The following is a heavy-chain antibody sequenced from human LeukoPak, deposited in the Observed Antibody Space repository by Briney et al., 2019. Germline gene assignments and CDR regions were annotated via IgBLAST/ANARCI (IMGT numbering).Heavy chain of an antibody. CDR1: GGSISSSSYY. D-gene: IGHD3-10*01. V-gene: IGHV4-39*07. CDR3: ARVSPISFGEFAIGFDP. Sequence: SETLSLTCTVSGGSISSSSYYWGWIRQPPGKGLEWIGSIYYSGSTYYNPSLKSRVTISVDTSKNQFSLKLSSVTAADTAVYYCARVSPISFGEFAIGFDPWGQGTLVTVSS. CDR2: IYYSGST. J-gene: IGHJ5*02.